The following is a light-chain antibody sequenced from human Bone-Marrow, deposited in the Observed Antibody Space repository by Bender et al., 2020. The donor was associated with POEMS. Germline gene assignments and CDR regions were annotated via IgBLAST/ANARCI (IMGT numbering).Light chain of an antibody. J-gene: IGLJ3*02. V-gene: IGLV1-44*01. CDR1: SSNIGSNH. CDR3: AVWDDSLNGWV. CDR2: RSS. Sequence: QSVLTQPPSASGTPGQRVTISCSGSSSNIGSNHVYWYQQLPGTAPKLLIYRSSQRPSGVPDRFSGSRSGTSGSLAISGLQSEDEADYYCAVWDDSLNGWVFGGGTKLTVL.